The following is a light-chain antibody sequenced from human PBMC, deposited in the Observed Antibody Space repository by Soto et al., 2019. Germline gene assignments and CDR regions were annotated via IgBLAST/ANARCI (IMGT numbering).Light chain of an antibody. CDR2: QIS. Sequence: DLVLTQSPLSSPVTLGQAASISCRSSQSLLHRDGRTYLSWLQQRPGQPPRLLISQISNRLSGVPDRFSGSGAGTDFTLKISRVEADDVGVYYCMQATQFPPYTFGQGTTLEIE. J-gene: IGKJ2*01. V-gene: IGKV2-24*01. CDR1: QSLLHRDGRTY. CDR3: MQATQFPPYT.